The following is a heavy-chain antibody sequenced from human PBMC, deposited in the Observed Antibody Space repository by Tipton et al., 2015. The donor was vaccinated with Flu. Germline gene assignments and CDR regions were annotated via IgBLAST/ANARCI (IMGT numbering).Heavy chain of an antibody. CDR1: GFTFSSHA. D-gene: IGHD3-10*01. J-gene: IGHJ4*02. V-gene: IGHV3-23*01. CDR2: ISDSGDMT. CDR3: AKEFYFGSGSSPFDY. Sequence: SLRLSCEASGFTFSSHAMSWVRRAPGMGLEWVSSISDSGDMTYYTDSVKGRLTISRDNSKNTLFLQMNSLRAEDTAVYYCAKEFYFGSGSSPFDYWGQGTLVTVSS.